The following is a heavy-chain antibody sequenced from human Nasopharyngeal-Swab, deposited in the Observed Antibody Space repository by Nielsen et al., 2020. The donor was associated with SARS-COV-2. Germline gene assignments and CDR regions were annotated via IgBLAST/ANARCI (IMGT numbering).Heavy chain of an antibody. CDR3: ARDTPAMFAY. CDR2: ISSTGDYI. V-gene: IGHV3-21*01. J-gene: IGHJ4*02. Sequence: GESLKTSCAASGFPFSLYTVNWVRQAPGKGLEWVSAISSTGDYIYYAASVKGRFTISRDNAKNSLYLQMNSLRIEDTAVYYCARDTPAMFAYWGQGTLVTVSS. CDR1: GFPFSLYT.